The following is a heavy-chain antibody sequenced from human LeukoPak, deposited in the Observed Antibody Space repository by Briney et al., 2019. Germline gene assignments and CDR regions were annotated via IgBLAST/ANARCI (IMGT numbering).Heavy chain of an antibody. D-gene: IGHD6-19*01. CDR2: IKQDGSEK. Sequence: GGSLRLSCAASDFIFITYAMSWVRQAPGKGLEWVANIKQDGSEKYYVDSVKGRLTISRDNAKNSLYLQMNSLRAEDTAVYYCARLKDSGWYDYWGQGTLVTVSS. CDR3: ARLKDSGWYDY. V-gene: IGHV3-7*01. J-gene: IGHJ4*02. CDR1: DFIFITYA.